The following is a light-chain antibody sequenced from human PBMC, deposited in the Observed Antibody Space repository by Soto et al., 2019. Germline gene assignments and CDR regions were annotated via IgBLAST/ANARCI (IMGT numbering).Light chain of an antibody. V-gene: IGLV2-8*01. CDR3: KSYAGTTTYV. Sequence: QSVLTQPPSASGSPGQSVTISCTGTKNDIGVYDFVSWYQHHPGKAPRLIIYEVVQRPSGVPDRFSGSKSGNTASLTVPGLQAADEADYFCKSYAGTTTYVFGSGPKVTVL. CDR1: KNDIGVYDF. J-gene: IGLJ1*01. CDR2: EVV.